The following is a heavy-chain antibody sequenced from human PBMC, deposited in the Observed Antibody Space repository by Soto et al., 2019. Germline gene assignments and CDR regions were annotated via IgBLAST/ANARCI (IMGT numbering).Heavy chain of an antibody. V-gene: IGHV2-5*02. CDR1: GFSLSTYHMG. CDR2: IYWDDDK. CDR3: AHAGDYDLLTFDH. J-gene: IGHJ4*02. Sequence: QITLKESGPTLARPAQTLTLTCDFSGFSLSTYHMGVAWIRQPPGKALEWLALIYWDDDKRYSTSLKDRLAISKDTSSTQVVLTITNIAPGDSATYFCAHAGDYDLLTFDHWGPGTLVTVSS. D-gene: IGHD4-17*01.